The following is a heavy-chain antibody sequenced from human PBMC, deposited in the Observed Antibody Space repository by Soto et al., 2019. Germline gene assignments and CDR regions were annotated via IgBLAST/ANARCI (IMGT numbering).Heavy chain of an antibody. V-gene: IGHV3-30-3*01. CDR3: ARAGIVVNAFDI. Sequence: PGGSLRLSCAASGFTFSNYPLHWVRQAPGKGLEWVAVISYDATTKYYADSVKGRFTISRDNSKNTLYLQMNSLRAEDTAVYYCARAGIVVNAFDIWGQGTMVTVSS. CDR1: GFTFSNYP. J-gene: IGHJ3*02. D-gene: IGHD2-2*01. CDR2: ISYDATTK.